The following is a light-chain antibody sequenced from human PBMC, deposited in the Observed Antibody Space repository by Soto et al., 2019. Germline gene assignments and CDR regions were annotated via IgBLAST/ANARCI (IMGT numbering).Light chain of an antibody. Sequence: DIQMTQSPSSLSASVGDRVTITCRASQNIRNYLNWYQQRPGKTPNLLVYAASNLRGGVPSRFSGSGSGTVFTLTIHSLQPEDFATDYCQQIHSTSSYTLGQGTRVDIK. CDR3: QQIHSTSSYT. V-gene: IGKV1-39*01. J-gene: IGKJ2*01. CDR2: AAS. CDR1: QNIRNY.